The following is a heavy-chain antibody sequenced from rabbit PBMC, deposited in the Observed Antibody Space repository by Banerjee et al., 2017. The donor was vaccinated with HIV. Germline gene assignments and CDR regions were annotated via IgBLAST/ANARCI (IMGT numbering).Heavy chain of an antibody. CDR3: ARDLAVVIGWNFKL. D-gene: IGHD1-1*01. V-gene: IGHV1S40*01. J-gene: IGHJ4*01. Sequence: QSLEESGGDLVKPEGSLTLTCTASGIDFNNYYMCWVRQAPGKGLEWIACIYNGDGSTYYASWSKGRFTISKASSTTVTLQMTSLTVADTATYFCARDLAVVIGWNFKLWGQGTLVTVS. CDR1: GIDFNNYY. CDR2: IYNGDGST.